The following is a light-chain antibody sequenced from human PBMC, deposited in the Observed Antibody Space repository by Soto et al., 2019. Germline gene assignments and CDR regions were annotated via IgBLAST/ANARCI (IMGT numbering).Light chain of an antibody. CDR2: GAS. V-gene: IGKV3-15*01. J-gene: IGKJ1*01. CDR3: QQYNNWPPTWT. CDR1: QSVSSN. Sequence: EIVITQSPATLSVSPGERATLSCRASQSVSSNLACSQQKLGQAPRLLIYGASTRATGIPARVSGSWSGTEFTLTIISLQSEDFAIYYGQQYNNWPPTWTFGQGTKVEIK.